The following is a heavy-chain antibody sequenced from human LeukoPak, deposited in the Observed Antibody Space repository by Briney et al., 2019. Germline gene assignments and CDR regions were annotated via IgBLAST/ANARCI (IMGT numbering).Heavy chain of an antibody. J-gene: IGHJ4*02. CDR1: GGSISSGGYY. Sequence: SETLSLTCTVSGGSISSGGYYWSWIRQPPGEGLEWIGYIYHSGSTYYNPSLKSRVTISVDRSKNQFSLKLSSVTAADTAVYYCARRPRNSGSDDGPSGLDYWGQGTLVTVSS. CDR2: IYHSGST. V-gene: IGHV4-30-2*01. D-gene: IGHD1-26*01. CDR3: ARRPRNSGSDDGPSGLDY.